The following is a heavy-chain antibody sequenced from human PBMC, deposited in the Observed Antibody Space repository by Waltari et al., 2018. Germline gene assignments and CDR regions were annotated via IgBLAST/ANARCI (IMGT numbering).Heavy chain of an antibody. Sequence: EVQVLESGGGLVQPGGSLRLSCAASGFTFSNYAMSWVRRAPGKWLEWVSTCSSSGDSTNYADSVQGRFTISRDNSKNTLYLQMSSLRAEDTALYYCARCYSWSGGHFDYWGQGTLVTVSS. CDR1: GFTFSNYA. CDR3: ARCYSWSGGHFDY. J-gene: IGHJ4*02. V-gene: IGHV3-23*01. D-gene: IGHD2-21*01. CDR2: CSSSGDST.